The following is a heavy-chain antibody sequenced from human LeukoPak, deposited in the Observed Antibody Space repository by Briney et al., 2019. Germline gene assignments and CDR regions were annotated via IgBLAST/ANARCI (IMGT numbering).Heavy chain of an antibody. V-gene: IGHV3-23*01. D-gene: IGHD3-16*01. CDR3: AKGENDYVWGTDY. CDR2: ISGSGGST. J-gene: IGHJ4*02. CDR1: GFTFSSYA. Sequence: PGESLRLSCAASGFTFSSYAMTWVRQAPGKGLEWVSAISGSGGSTYYADSVKGRFTISRDNSKNTLYLQMNSLRAEDTAVYYCAKGENDYVWGTDYWGQGTLVTVSS.